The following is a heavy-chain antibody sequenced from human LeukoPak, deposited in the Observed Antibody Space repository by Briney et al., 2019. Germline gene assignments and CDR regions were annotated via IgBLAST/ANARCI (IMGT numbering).Heavy chain of an antibody. CDR2: IDPNSGGT. D-gene: IGHD4-17*01. V-gene: IGHV1-2*02. CDR3: ARDHYDDSPGTFDY. CDR1: GYTFTAYY. J-gene: IGHJ4*02. Sequence: GASVKVSCKASGYTFTAYYIHWVRQAPGQGLEWMGWIDPNSGGTNYAQKFQGRVTMTRDTSISTAYMELSRLRSDDMAVYYCARDHYDDSPGTFDYWGQGTLVTVSS.